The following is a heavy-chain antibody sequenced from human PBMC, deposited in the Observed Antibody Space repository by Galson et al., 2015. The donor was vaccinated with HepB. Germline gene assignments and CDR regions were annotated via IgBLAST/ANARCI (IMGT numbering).Heavy chain of an antibody. CDR2: IIPIFGTA. CDR3: ARGGRDGYNLVAFDI. J-gene: IGHJ3*02. CDR1: GGTFSSYA. V-gene: IGHV1-69*13. Sequence: SVKVSCKASGGTFSSYAISWVRQAPGQGLEWMGGIIPIFGTANYAQKFQGRVTITADESASTAYMELSSLRSEDTAVYYCARGGRDGYNLVAFDIWGQGTMVTVSS. D-gene: IGHD5-24*01.